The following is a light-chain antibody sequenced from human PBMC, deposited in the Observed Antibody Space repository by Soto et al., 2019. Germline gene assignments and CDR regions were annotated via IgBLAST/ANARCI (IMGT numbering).Light chain of an antibody. CDR3: QQYDSYSLP. CDR1: QSIGRW. J-gene: IGKJ4*01. Sequence: DIQMTQSPSTLSASVGDRVTITCRASQSIGRWLAWYQQKPGKAPNLLIYDVYNLEGGVPSRFSGSGSETEFTLTISSLQPDDFANYYCQQYDSYSLPFGGGTKVEIK. V-gene: IGKV1-5*01. CDR2: DVY.